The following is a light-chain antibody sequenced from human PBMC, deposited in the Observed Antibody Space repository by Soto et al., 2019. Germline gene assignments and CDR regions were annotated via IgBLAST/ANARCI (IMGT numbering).Light chain of an antibody. CDR3: KQLNSYPIT. Sequence: DIQMTQSPSTLSASVGDRVTITCRASQSITNWLAWYQQKPGEAPKLLIYDASTLESGVQSRFSGSGSGTEFTLTIRSLQPDDFATYYCKQLNSYPITFGQGTRLEIK. CDR2: DAS. J-gene: IGKJ5*01. V-gene: IGKV1-5*01. CDR1: QSITNW.